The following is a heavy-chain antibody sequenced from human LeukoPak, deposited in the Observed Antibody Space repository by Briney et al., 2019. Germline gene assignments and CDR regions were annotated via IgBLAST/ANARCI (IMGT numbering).Heavy chain of an antibody. CDR2: IYPGDSDT. CDR3: ARQGGVDKCVDTACLDV. D-gene: IGHD5-18*01. Sequence: GESLKISCKGSGYSFTSYWIGWVRQMPGKGLEWMGIIYPGDSDTRYSPSFQGQVTISADKSISTAYLQWSSLKASDTAMYYCARQGGVDKCVDTACLDVWGKGTTVTVSS. V-gene: IGHV5-51*01. J-gene: IGHJ6*04. CDR1: GYSFTSYW.